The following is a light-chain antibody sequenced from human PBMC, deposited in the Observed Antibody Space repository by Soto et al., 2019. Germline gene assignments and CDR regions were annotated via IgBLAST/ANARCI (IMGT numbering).Light chain of an antibody. Sequence: EIVLTQSPGTLSLSPGERATLSCRASQTVTSTFLAWYQQKPGQAPRLLIYGASRRATGIPDRFSGSGSGTDFTLTITRLEPEDFAVYYCHQYDSSRTFGQGIKVEMK. CDR3: HQYDSSRT. J-gene: IGKJ1*01. V-gene: IGKV3-20*01. CDR2: GAS. CDR1: QTVTSTF.